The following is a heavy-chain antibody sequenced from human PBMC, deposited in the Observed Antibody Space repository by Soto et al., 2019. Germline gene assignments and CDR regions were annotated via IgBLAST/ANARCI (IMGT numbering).Heavy chain of an antibody. D-gene: IGHD3-3*01. Sequence: QPQLQESGPGLVKPPETLSLTCTVSGGSISSRSHYWGWIRQSPGRHLEWIGSSYYRGSTHYNPSLKTRVTISGATSRNQVSLKVYSVTAADTAVYYCAKAEGFGLVTPFFEYWGQGILVTVSS. CDR1: GGSISSRSHY. J-gene: IGHJ4*02. CDR3: AKAEGFGLVTPFFEY. CDR2: SYYRGST. V-gene: IGHV4-39*01.